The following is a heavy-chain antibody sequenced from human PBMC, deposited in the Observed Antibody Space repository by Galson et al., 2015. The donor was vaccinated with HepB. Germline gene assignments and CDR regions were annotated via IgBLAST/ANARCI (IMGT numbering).Heavy chain of an antibody. Sequence: SLRLSCAASGFTFSGYAMSWVRQAPGKGLEWVSAISGSGGSTYYADSVKGRFTISRDNSKNTLYLQMNSLRAEDTAVYYCAKDLFVTRGRGSSWPPVYYGMDVWGQGTTVTVSS. CDR3: AKDLFVTRGRGSSWPPVYYGMDV. J-gene: IGHJ6*02. CDR1: GFTFSGYA. D-gene: IGHD6-13*01. V-gene: IGHV3-23*01. CDR2: ISGSGGST.